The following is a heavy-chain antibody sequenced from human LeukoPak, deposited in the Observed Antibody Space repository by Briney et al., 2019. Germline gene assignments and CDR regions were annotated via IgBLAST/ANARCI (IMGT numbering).Heavy chain of an antibody. Sequence: ASVKVSCKASGYTFTSYGISWVRQAPGQGLEWMGWISAYNGNTNYAQKLQGRVTMTTDTSTNTAYMDLRSLRSDDRAVYYCAKDFRFYYYDSSGYGWFDPWGQGTLVTVSS. J-gene: IGHJ5*02. CDR2: ISAYNGNT. CDR1: GYTFTSYG. D-gene: IGHD3-22*01. CDR3: AKDFRFYYYDSSGYGWFDP. V-gene: IGHV1-18*01.